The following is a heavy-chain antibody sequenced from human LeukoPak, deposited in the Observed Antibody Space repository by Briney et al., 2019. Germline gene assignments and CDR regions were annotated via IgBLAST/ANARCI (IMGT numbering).Heavy chain of an antibody. D-gene: IGHD5-18*01. CDR2: IKQDGSEK. CDR3: AKEHTAMVPGDAFDI. Sequence: PGGSLRLSCAASGFTFSSYWMSWVRQAPGKGLEWVANIKQDGSEKHYVDSVKGRFTISRDNSKNTLYLQMNSLRAEDTAVYYCAKEHTAMVPGDAFDIWGQGTMVTVSS. V-gene: IGHV3-7*03. CDR1: GFTFSSYW. J-gene: IGHJ3*02.